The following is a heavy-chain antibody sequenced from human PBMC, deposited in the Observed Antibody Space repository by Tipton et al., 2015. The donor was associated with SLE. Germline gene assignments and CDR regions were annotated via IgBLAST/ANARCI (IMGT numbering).Heavy chain of an antibody. CDR2: IFTSGST. V-gene: IGHV4-59*01. CDR1: GGSISSYH. CDR3: ARRRGSSWYEDYFDY. Sequence: TLSLTCTVSGGSISSYHWSWIRQPPGKGLEWIGYIFTSGSTYYNPSLKSRVTMSVDTSKNQFSLKLSSVTAADTAVYYCARRRGSSWYEDYFDYWGQGTLVTVSS. D-gene: IGHD6-13*01. J-gene: IGHJ4*02.